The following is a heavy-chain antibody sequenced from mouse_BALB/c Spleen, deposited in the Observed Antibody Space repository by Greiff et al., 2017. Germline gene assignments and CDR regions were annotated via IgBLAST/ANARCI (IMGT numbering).Heavy chain of an antibody. D-gene: IGHD2-2*01. V-gene: IGHV6-6*02. CDR1: GFTFSNYW. J-gene: IGHJ4*01. Sequence: EVKLVESGGGLVQPGGSMKLSCVASGFTFSNYWMNWVRQSPEKGLEWVAEIRLKSNNYATHYAESVKGRFTISRDDSKSSVYLQMNNLRAEDTGIYYCTRDWFYAMDYWGQGTSVTVSS. CDR2: IRLKSNNYAT. CDR3: TRDWFYAMDY.